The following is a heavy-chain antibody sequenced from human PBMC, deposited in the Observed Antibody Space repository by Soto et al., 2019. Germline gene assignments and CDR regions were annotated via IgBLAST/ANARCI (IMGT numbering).Heavy chain of an antibody. D-gene: IGHD3-22*01. CDR1: GFTFSSYA. V-gene: IGHV3-23*01. J-gene: IGHJ4*02. Sequence: EVQLLESGGGLVPPGGSLRLSCAASGFTFSSYAMSWVRQAPGKGLEWVSAISGSGGRTYYADSVKGRFTITRDKSKNTLYLQMNSLRAEDTAVYYCAKEAEHYYDSSGTPTGDVDYWGQVTLVTVSS. CDR2: ISGSGGRT. CDR3: AKEAEHYYDSSGTPTGDVDY.